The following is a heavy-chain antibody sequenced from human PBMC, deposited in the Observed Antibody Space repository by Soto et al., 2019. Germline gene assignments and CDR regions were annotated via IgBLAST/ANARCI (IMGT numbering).Heavy chain of an antibody. Sequence: QVQLVQSGAEVKKPGSSVKVSCKASGGTFSSYTISWVRQAPGQGLEWMGRIIPILGIANYAQKFQGRVTIXAXXSPSTAYMGLSSLRSDDTAVYCCARGVPGFRGGDYWGPGTLVTVSS. J-gene: IGHJ4*02. D-gene: IGHD3-10*01. CDR2: IIPILGIA. CDR1: GGTFSSYT. CDR3: ARGVPGFRGGDY. V-gene: IGHV1-69*02.